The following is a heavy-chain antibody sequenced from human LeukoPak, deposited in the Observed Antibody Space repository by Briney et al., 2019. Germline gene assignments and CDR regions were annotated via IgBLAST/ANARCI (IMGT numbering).Heavy chain of an antibody. J-gene: IGHJ5*02. V-gene: IGHV4-31*03. CDR2: IYYSGST. CDR1: GGSISSGGYY. CDR3: ARVCGGVPSVEEYWFDP. Sequence: SSETLSLTCTVSGGSISSGGYYWSWIRQHPGKGLEWIGYIYYSGSTYYNPSLKSRVTISVDTSKNQFSLKLSSVTAADTAVYYCARVCGGVPSVEEYWFDPWGQGTLVTVSS. D-gene: IGHD3-3*01.